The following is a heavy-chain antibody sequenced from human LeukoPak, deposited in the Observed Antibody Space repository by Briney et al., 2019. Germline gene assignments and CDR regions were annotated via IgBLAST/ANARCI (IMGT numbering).Heavy chain of an antibody. D-gene: IGHD3-22*01. V-gene: IGHV4-39*07. CDR3: ARDYFATYYYDSSGYLGTHNDAFDI. J-gene: IGHJ3*02. CDR1: GGSISSSSYY. CDR2: IYYSGST. Sequence: SETLSLTCTVSGGSISSSSYYWGWIRQPPGKGLEWIGSIYYSGSTYYNPSLKSRVTISVDTSKNQFSLKLSSVTAADTAVYYCARDYFATYYYDSSGYLGTHNDAFDIWGQGTMVTVSS.